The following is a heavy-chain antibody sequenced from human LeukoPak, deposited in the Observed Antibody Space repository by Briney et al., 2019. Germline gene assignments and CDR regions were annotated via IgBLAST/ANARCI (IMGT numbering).Heavy chain of an antibody. J-gene: IGHJ3*02. CDR1: GFTFSDYY. D-gene: IGHD5-12*01. CDR3: AKLIVATIDDAFDI. V-gene: IGHV3-30*18. CDR2: ISYDGSNK. Sequence: SGGSLRLSCAASGFTFSDYYMTWVRQAPGKGLEWVAVISYDGSNKYYADSVKGRFTISRDNSKNTLYLQMNSLRAEDTAVYYCAKLIVATIDDAFDIWGQGTMVTVSS.